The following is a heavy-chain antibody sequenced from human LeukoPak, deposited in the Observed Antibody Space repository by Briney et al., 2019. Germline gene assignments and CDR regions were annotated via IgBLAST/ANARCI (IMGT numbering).Heavy chain of an antibody. V-gene: IGHV1-2*02. D-gene: IGHD2-2*01. CDR2: INYYSGGT. J-gene: IGHJ5*02. Sequence: ASVKVTCKASGYTFIGYYKHWVRQHPAQGREWMGWINYYSGGTHYPQKLQGRVTMTMDTSISTTYMELSTLRSDDTAVCDCARDSGGIVVVPAAMIRFDPWGQGTLVTVSS. CDR1: GYTFIGYY. CDR3: ARDSGGIVVVPAAMIRFDP.